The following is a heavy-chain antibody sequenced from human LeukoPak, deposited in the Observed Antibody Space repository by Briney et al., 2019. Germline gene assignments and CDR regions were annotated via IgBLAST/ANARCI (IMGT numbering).Heavy chain of an antibody. CDR2: IYYSGST. Sequence: PSETLSLTCTVSGGSISSGTYYWGWVRQPPGKGLEWIGSIYYSGSTSYNPSLKSRVTISVDTSKNQFSLKLDPVTAADTAVYYCARNASDSGTSYFDYWGQGTLVTVSS. J-gene: IGHJ4*02. CDR1: GGSISSGTYY. V-gene: IGHV4-39*01. D-gene: IGHD1-26*01. CDR3: ARNASDSGTSYFDY.